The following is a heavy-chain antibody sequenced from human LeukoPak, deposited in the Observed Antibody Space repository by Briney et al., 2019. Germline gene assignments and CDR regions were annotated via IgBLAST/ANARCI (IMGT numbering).Heavy chain of an antibody. D-gene: IGHD2-2*01. CDR3: ARGDGCSSTSCYSPVDY. Sequence: GASVKVSRKTSGYTFTDYGITWVRQAPGQGLEWMGWISAYNGNTNYAQKLQGRVTTTTDTSTSTAYMELRSLRSDDTAVYYCARGDGCSSTSCYSPVDYWGQGTLVTVSS. J-gene: IGHJ4*02. CDR1: GYTFTDYG. CDR2: ISAYNGNT. V-gene: IGHV1-18*01.